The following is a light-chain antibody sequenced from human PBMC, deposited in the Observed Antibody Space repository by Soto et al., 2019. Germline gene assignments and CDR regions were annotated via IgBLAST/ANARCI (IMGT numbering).Light chain of an antibody. CDR2: KAS. Sequence: DIQMTQSPSTLSASVGDRVTITCRASQSISSWLAWYQQKPGKAPKLLIYKASSLESGVPSRFSGSGSGTEFTLTISSLQPDDFATYYCQQYNSYSRTCSQGTNVDIK. V-gene: IGKV1-5*03. J-gene: IGKJ1*01. CDR3: QQYNSYSRT. CDR1: QSISSW.